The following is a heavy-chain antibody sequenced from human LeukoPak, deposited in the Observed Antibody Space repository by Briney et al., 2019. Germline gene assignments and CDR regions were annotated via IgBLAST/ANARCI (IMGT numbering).Heavy chain of an antibody. CDR2: ITHSGST. D-gene: IGHD3-16*02. V-gene: IGHV4-34*01. CDR1: GGSFSGYC. CDR3: ARLGAYDYVWGSYPHPGRLDY. Sequence: SETLSLSCAVYGGSFSGYCWSWIRQPPGKGLEWIGKITHSGSTNYNPSLKSRVTISVDTSKNQFSLKLSSVTAVDTAVYYCARLGAYDYVWGSYPHPGRLDYWGQGTLVTVSS. J-gene: IGHJ4*02.